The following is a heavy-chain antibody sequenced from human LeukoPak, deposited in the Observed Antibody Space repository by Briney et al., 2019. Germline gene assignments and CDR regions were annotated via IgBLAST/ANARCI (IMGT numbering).Heavy chain of an antibody. D-gene: IGHD6-13*01. CDR1: GFTVSSNY. Sequence: GGSLRLSCAASGFTVSSNYMSWVRQAPGKGLEWVSVIYSGGSTYYADSVKGRFTISRDNSKNTLYLQMNSRRAEDTAVYYCARRHSSSWSFDYWGQGTLVTVSS. CDR2: IYSGGST. CDR3: ARRHSSSWSFDY. J-gene: IGHJ4*02. V-gene: IGHV3-66*02.